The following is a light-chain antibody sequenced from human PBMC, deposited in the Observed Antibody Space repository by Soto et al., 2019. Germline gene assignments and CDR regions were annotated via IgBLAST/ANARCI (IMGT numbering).Light chain of an antibody. Sequence: DIELMQSPSTLSASVGDRVTITCRASQTITTWLAWYQQKPGKAPKLLIYKATNVQTGVPSRFSGSGSGTEFSLTISSLQPEAVAIYYCQQYNDYQYTFGQGTRLEIK. CDR1: QTITTW. CDR2: KAT. CDR3: QQYNDYQYT. J-gene: IGKJ2*01. V-gene: IGKV1-5*03.